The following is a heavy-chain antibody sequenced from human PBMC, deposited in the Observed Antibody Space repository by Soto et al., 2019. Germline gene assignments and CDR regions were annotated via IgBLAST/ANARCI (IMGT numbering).Heavy chain of an antibody. D-gene: IGHD6-19*01. CDR1: GFTFCSYS. Sequence: GGSLRLSCAASGFTFCSYSMSWVRQAPGKGLEWVSSISSSSSYIYYADSVKGRFTISRDNAKNSLYLQMNSLRAEDTAVYYCARSGISVAGLWFDPWGQGTLVTVSS. V-gene: IGHV3-21*01. CDR3: ARSGISVAGLWFDP. CDR2: ISSSSSYI. J-gene: IGHJ5*02.